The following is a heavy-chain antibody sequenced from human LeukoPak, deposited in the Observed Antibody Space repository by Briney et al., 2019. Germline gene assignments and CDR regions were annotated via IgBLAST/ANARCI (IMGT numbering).Heavy chain of an antibody. J-gene: IGHJ4*02. CDR1: GFTFSSYA. CDR3: ARRAGGYSHPYDY. D-gene: IGHD4-23*01. V-gene: IGHV3-23*01. CDR2: ISGSGGST. Sequence: GGSLRLSCAASGFTFSSYAMSWVRQAPGKGLEWVSAISGSGGSTYYADSVKGRFTISRDNAKNSLYLQMNSLRAEDTAVYYCARRAGGYSHPYDYWGQGILVTVSS.